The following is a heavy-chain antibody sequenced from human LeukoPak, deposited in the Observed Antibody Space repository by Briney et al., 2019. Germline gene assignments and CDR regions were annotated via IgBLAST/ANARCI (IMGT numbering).Heavy chain of an antibody. CDR2: ISYDGSNK. Sequence: GRSLRLSCAASGFTFSSYAMHWVRQAPGKGLEWVAVISYDGSNKYYADSVKGRFTISRDNSKNTLYLQMNSPRAEDTAVYYCARDQIAVAGGVGYGMDVWGQGTTVTVSS. CDR3: ARDQIAVAGGVGYGMDV. J-gene: IGHJ6*02. V-gene: IGHV3-30-3*01. D-gene: IGHD6-19*01. CDR1: GFTFSSYA.